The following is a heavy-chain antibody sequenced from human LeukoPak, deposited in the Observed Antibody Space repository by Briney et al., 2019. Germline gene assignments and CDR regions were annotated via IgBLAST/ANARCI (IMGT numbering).Heavy chain of an antibody. CDR3: AREIAAAAHY. J-gene: IGHJ4*02. Sequence: ETLSLTCTVSGGSISSYYWSWVRQAPGKGLEWVSVIYSGGSTYYADSVKGRFTISRDNSKNTLYLQMNSLRAEDTAVYYCAREIAAAAHYWGQGTLVTVSS. CDR2: IYSGGST. V-gene: IGHV3-53*01. D-gene: IGHD6-13*01. CDR1: GGSISSYY.